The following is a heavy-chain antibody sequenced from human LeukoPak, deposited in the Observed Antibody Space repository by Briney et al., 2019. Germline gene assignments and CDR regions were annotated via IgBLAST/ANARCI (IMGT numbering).Heavy chain of an antibody. CDR2: ISWDGGST. V-gene: IGHV3-43D*04. CDR3: AKDSAGSITTLLFNYMDV. D-gene: IGHD3-3*01. J-gene: IGHJ6*03. CDR1: GFTFGDYA. Sequence: GGSLRLSCAASGFTFGDYAMHWVRQAPGKGLEWVSLISWDGGSTYYADSVKGRFTISRDNSKNSLYLQMNSLRAEETALYYCAKDSAGSITTLLFNYMDVWGKGTTVTVSS.